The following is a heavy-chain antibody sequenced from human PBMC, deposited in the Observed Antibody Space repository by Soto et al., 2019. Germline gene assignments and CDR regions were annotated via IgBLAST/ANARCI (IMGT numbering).Heavy chain of an antibody. CDR2: IYHSGST. D-gene: IGHD3-10*01. J-gene: IGHJ4*02. CDR1: GCSISSSNW. CDR3: ARVKASGVNFDY. Sequence: PSETLSLTCAVSGCSISSSNWWSWVRQPPGKGLEWIGEIYHSGSTNYNPSLKSRVTISVDKSRNQFSLKLSSVTAADTAVYYCARVKASGVNFDYWGQGTLVTVS. V-gene: IGHV4-4*02.